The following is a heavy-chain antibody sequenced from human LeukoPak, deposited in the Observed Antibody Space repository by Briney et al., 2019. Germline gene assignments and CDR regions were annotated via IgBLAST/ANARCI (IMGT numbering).Heavy chain of an antibody. CDR2: FDPEDGET. J-gene: IGHJ4*02. V-gene: IGHV1-24*01. Sequence: ASGKVSCKVSGYTLTELSMHWVRQAPGKGLEWMGGFDPEDGETIYAQKFQGRVTMTEDTSTDTAYMELSSLRSEDTAVYYCATDLEGSLFRSSHIFDYWGQGTMVTVSS. CDR1: GYTLTELS. D-gene: IGHD3-3*01. CDR3: ATDLEGSLFRSSHIFDY.